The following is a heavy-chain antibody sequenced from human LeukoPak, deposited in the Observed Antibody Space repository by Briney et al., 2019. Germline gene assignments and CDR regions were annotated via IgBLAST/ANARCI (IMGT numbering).Heavy chain of an antibody. Sequence: GGSLRLSCAASGLSFTDYYMSWIRQAPGKGLEWVSYISSSGSAIYYADSVRGRFTISRDNARNSMFLQMDGLRAEDTAMYYCATDIVATSGDYWGQGTLVTVSS. CDR2: ISSSGSAI. D-gene: IGHD5-12*01. V-gene: IGHV3-11*01. J-gene: IGHJ4*02. CDR1: GLSFTDYY. CDR3: ATDIVATSGDY.